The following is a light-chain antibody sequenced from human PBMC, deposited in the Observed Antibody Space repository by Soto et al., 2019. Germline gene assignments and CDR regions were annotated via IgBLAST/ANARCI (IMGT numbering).Light chain of an antibody. CDR3: QQYNSYWT. Sequence: DIQMTQSPSTLSASLGDRVTITCRASQSISSWLAWYQQKPGKAPKLLIYGASSLESGVPSRFSGSGSGTEFTLTISSLQPDDFATYYCQQYNSYWTFGQGTKVDI. V-gene: IGKV1-5*01. J-gene: IGKJ1*01. CDR2: GAS. CDR1: QSISSW.